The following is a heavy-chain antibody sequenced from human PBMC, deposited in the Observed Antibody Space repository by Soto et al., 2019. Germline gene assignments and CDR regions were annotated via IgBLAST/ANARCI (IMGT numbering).Heavy chain of an antibody. Sequence: GGSLRLSCAASGFTFSSYWMSWVRQAPGKGLEWVANIKQDGSEKYYVDSVKGRFTISRDNAKNSLYLQMNSLRAEDTAVYYCAREGYCSGGSGLDPDLFDPRGQGTLVTVSS. V-gene: IGHV3-7*01. CDR2: IKQDGSEK. D-gene: IGHD2-15*01. CDR1: GFTFSSYW. CDR3: AREGYCSGGSGLDPDLFDP. J-gene: IGHJ5*02.